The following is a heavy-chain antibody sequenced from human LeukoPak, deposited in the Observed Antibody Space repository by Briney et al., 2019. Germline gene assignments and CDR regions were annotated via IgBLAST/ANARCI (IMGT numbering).Heavy chain of an antibody. CDR2: IYYSGST. CDR1: GGSISSSSYY. V-gene: IGHV4-39*01. D-gene: IGHD1-26*01. Sequence: SETLSLTCTVSGGSISSSSYYWGWIRQPPGKGLEWIGSIYYSGSTYYNPSLKSRVTISVDTSKNQFSLKLSSVTAADTAVYYCARRRGMGAKTPAYFDYWGQGTLVTVSS. J-gene: IGHJ4*02. CDR3: ARRRGMGAKTPAYFDY.